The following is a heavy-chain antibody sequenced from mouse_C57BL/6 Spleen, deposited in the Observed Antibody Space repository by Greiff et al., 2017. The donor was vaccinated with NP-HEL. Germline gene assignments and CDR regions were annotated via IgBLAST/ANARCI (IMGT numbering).Heavy chain of an antibody. D-gene: IGHD2-3*01. CDR3: ECSGLLRPCWYYDV. Sequence: QVQLQQPGAELVKPGASVKLSCKASGYTFTNYWMHWVKQRPGRGLEWIGRIDPNSGGTKYNEKFKSKATLTVDKPSSTAYMQLSSLTSEDCAVYSDECSGLLRPCWYYDVWGTGTTVTVSS. CDR1: GYTFTNYW. V-gene: IGHV1-72*01. J-gene: IGHJ1*03. CDR2: IDPNSGGT.